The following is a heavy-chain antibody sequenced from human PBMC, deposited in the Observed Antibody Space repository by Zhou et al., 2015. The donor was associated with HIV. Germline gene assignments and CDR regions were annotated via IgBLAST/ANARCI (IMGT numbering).Heavy chain of an antibody. CDR3: ARDGAGDYVRWYFDL. V-gene: IGHV1-69*18. Sequence: QVQLVQFGAEVRKPGSSVRVSCQASGGTFSTYAISWVRQAPGQGPEWMGSIVPLFGTSDYAQKFQGRVTISADESMKTVYMELRNLRSDDTAVYYCARDGAGDYVRWYFDLWGRGTLVTVSS. CDR1: GGTFSTYA. J-gene: IGHJ2*01. CDR2: IVPLFGTS. D-gene: IGHD4-17*01.